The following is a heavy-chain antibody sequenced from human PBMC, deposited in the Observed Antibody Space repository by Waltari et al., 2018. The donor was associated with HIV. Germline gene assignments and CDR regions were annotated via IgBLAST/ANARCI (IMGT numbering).Heavy chain of an antibody. CDR1: GFMCSGYV. CDR3: AKDKSGSLHYYYYYGMDV. V-gene: IGHV3-30-3*02. CDR2: TSFDGSNN. Sequence: QVQLVESGGGVVKPGGSLRLSCTASGFMCSGYVMPWVRQAPGKGLEWVAATSFDGSNNYYAQSVKGRFTISRDNVKNMLHLQMNSLKIEDTAVYYCAKDKSGSLHYYYYYGMDVWGKGTTVAASS. D-gene: IGHD1-26*01. J-gene: IGHJ6*04.